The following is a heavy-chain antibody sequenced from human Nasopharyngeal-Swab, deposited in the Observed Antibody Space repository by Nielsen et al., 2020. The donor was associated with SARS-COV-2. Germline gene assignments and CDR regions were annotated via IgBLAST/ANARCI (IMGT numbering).Heavy chain of an antibody. CDR2: IKPDGSEK. J-gene: IGHJ3*01. CDR3: ARNWSRAFDV. Sequence: GEFLKISRAAPGFTLSSLWMSWVRQVPGKGPEWVADIKPDGSEKFYVDSVKGRFTISRDNAENSMSLQMNSLRVEDTAVYYCARNWSRAFDVWGQGTMVTVSS. V-gene: IGHV3-7*01. CDR1: GFTLSSLW.